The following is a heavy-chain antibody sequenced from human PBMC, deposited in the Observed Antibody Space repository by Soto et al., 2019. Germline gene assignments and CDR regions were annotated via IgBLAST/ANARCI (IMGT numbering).Heavy chain of an antibody. J-gene: IGHJ4*02. CDR3: ARVIGGSGWYGSFGS. CDR2: IIPMFGTP. D-gene: IGHD6-19*01. Sequence: QVQLMQSGAEVKKPGSSVKVSCKASGGSFSSYAINWVRQAPGQGLEWMGGIIPMFGTPNYAQKFQGRVTITADESTNTAYVELGSLRSEDTDVYYCARVIGGSGWYGSFGSWGQGTPVTVS. V-gene: IGHV1-69*01. CDR1: GGSFSSYA.